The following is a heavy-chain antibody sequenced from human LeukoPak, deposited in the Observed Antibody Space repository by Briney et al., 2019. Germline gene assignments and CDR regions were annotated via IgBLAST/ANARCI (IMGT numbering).Heavy chain of an antibody. Sequence: GRSLRLSCAASGFTFSNYAMHWVRQAPAKGLEWVAVISSDGSSKYYTDSVKDRFTISRDNSKNTLYLQMNSLRPEDTAVYYCARAWDYYGSGSYPDYWGQGTLVTVSS. D-gene: IGHD3-10*01. V-gene: IGHV3-30*04. CDR3: ARAWDYYGSGSYPDY. CDR2: ISSDGSSK. J-gene: IGHJ4*02. CDR1: GFTFSNYA.